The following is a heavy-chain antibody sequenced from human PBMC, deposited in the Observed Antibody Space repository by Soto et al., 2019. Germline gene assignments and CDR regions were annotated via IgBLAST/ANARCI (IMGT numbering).Heavy chain of an antibody. CDR1: GFRVSDYY. CDR3: VRAAISRETS. D-gene: IGHD3-3*02. J-gene: IGHJ5*02. V-gene: IGHV3-72*01. CDR2: IARSVASDTT. Sequence: GGSLTLACSASGFRVSDYYRDCVRQAPGKGLEWVGRIARSVASDTTAYAASVEGRFSISRQDSRNSVYLQMNSLKTEDTGVYYCVRAAISRETSWGQGALVTVSS.